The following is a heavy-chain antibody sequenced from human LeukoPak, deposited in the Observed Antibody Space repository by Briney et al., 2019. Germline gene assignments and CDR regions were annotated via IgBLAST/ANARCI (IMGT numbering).Heavy chain of an antibody. CDR2: IGSDNKP. D-gene: IGHD3-22*01. V-gene: IGHV3-23*05. CDR3: AKVKESGGYYHFDH. J-gene: IGHJ4*02. Sequence: TGGSLRLSCEASGFTFSAYAMTWVRQAPGKGLEWVSSIGSDNKPHYSESVKGRFAISRDNSKNTLYLQMNSLRTEDTAVYFCAKVKESGGYYHFDHWGQGTLVTVSS. CDR1: GFTFSAYA.